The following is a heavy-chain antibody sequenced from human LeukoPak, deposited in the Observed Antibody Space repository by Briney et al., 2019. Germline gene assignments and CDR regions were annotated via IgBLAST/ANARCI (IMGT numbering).Heavy chain of an antibody. Sequence: GGSLRLSCAASGFTFSSYAMHWVRQAPGKGLEWVAVISYDGSNKYYADSVKGRFTISRDNSKNTLYLQMNSLRAEDTAVYYCARDYLRYSNHGCVDYWGQGTLVTVSS. J-gene: IGHJ4*02. CDR3: ARDYLRYSNHGCVDY. D-gene: IGHD4-11*01. CDR1: GFTFSSYA. CDR2: ISYDGSNK. V-gene: IGHV3-30-3*01.